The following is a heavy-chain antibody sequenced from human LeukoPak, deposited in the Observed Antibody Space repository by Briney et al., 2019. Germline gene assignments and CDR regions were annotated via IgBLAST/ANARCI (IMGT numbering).Heavy chain of an antibody. CDR3: ASRVYSNSLFDP. V-gene: IGHV4-34*01. D-gene: IGHD4-11*01. J-gene: IGHJ5*02. CDR1: GGSFSVYY. CDR2: INHSGST. Sequence: SETLSLTCAVYGGSFSVYYWSWIRQPPGKGLEWIGEINHSGSTNYNPSLKSRVTISVDTSKNQFSLTLSSVTAADTAVYYCASRVYSNSLFDPWGQGTLVTVSS.